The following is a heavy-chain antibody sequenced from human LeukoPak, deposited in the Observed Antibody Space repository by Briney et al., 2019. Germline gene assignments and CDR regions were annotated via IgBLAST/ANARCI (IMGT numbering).Heavy chain of an antibody. D-gene: IGHD3-22*01. CDR2: INHSGST. J-gene: IGHJ3*02. Sequence: PSQTLSLTCTVSGGSISSGDYYWSWIRQPPGKGLEWIGEINHSGSTNYNPSLKSRVTISVDTSKNQFSLKLSSVTAADTAVYYCARSAQSGYYPGRKFVAFDIWGQGTMVTVSS. V-gene: IGHV4-30-4*08. CDR1: GGSISSGDYY. CDR3: ARSAQSGYYPGRKFVAFDI.